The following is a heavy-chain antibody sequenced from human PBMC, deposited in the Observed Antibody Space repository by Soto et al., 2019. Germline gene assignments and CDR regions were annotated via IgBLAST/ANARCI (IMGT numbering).Heavy chain of an antibody. J-gene: IGHJ4*02. Sequence: EVQLVESGGGLIKPGGSLRLSCAASGFTFSNYAMTWVRQAPGKGLEWVSAISGSGGSTYYADSVKGRFTISRDNSKNTLYLQMNSLRAGDTAVYYCAKDGKRSIAAADNFDYWGQGTLVTVSS. CDR2: ISGSGGST. V-gene: IGHV3-23*04. D-gene: IGHD6-13*01. CDR1: GFTFSNYA. CDR3: AKDGKRSIAAADNFDY.